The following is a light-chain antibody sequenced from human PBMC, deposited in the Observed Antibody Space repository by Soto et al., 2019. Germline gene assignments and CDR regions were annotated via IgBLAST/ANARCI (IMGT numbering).Light chain of an antibody. V-gene: IGKV3-20*01. Sequence: IVLTQSPGTLSLSPGDRATLSCRTSQSLSNNYLAWYQQKPGQSPRLLIYGASRRATDIPDRFSGSGSGTDFALTITRLEPADFAVYFCQQYDTFPRTFGQGTKVEIQ. CDR2: GAS. J-gene: IGKJ1*01. CDR1: QSLSNNY. CDR3: QQYDTFPRT.